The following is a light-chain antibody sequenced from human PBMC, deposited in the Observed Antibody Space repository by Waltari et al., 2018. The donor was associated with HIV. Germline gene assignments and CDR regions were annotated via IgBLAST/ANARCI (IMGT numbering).Light chain of an antibody. CDR1: SPNTGARYA. V-gene: IGLV1-40*01. CDR2: ANT. Sequence: QSVLTQPPSVSGAPGQRVTIPCPGSSPNTGARYAAPWYQRFPRTPPKLVIFANTNRPAGIPDRFSGSKSGTSASLVITGVQAEDEADYYCQSYDSSLNAWVFGGGTKLTVL. J-gene: IGLJ3*02. CDR3: QSYDSSLNAWV.